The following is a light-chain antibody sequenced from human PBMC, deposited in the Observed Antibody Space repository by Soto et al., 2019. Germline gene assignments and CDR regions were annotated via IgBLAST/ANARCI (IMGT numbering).Light chain of an antibody. CDR1: QSVSNY. CDR2: DAS. J-gene: IGKJ4*01. V-gene: IGKV3-11*01. Sequence: EIVLTQSPATLSLSPGDRATLSCKASQSVSNYLAWYQQKPGQTPRLLIYDASNRATGIPARFSGSGSGTEFTLTISSLESEGFAVYYCQQRSNWPFGGGTKVEIK. CDR3: QQRSNWP.